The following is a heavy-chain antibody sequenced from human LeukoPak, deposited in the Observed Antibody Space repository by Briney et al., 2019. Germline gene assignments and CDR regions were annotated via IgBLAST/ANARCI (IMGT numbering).Heavy chain of an antibody. D-gene: IGHD6-6*01. CDR3: ARDAFSSSSSSFPLDY. Sequence: QPGRSLRLSCAASGFTFSSYGMHWVRQAPGKGLGWVAVISYDGSNKYYAEYVKGRFTISRDNSKNTLYLQMNSLRAEDTAVYYCARDAFSSSSSSFPLDYWGQGTLVTVSS. CDR2: ISYDGSNK. CDR1: GFTFSSYG. V-gene: IGHV3-30*19. J-gene: IGHJ4*02.